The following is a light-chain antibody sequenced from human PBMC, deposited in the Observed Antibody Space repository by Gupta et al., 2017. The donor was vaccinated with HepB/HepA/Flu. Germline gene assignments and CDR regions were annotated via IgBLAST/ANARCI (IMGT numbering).Light chain of an antibody. J-gene: IGLJ3*02. CDR3: AAWDDSLNGMM. CDR2: SDH. CDR1: SSNIGVNT. V-gene: IGLV1-44*01. Sequence: QSELTPPPSASGTPWPRVNISCSGSSSNIGVNTVSWYQQVPGMAPKLLIYSDHQRPSGVPDRFSGSKSGTSASLAISGLQSEDETDYYCAAWDDSLNGMMFGGGTKLTVL.